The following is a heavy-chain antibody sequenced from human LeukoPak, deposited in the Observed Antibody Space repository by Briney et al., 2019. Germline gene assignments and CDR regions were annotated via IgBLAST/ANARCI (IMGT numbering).Heavy chain of an antibody. J-gene: IGHJ6*03. CDR1: GYTFTSYY. CDR2: INPNSGGT. CDR3: ARDPSGYDSSGYYYRYYYYYMDV. V-gene: IGHV1-2*02. D-gene: IGHD3-22*01. Sequence: ASVKVSCRASGYTFTSYYMHWVRQAPGQGLEWMGWINPNSGGTNYAQKFQGRVTMTRDTSISTAYMELSRLRSDDTAVYYCARDPSGYDSSGYYYRYYYYYMDVWGKGTTVTISS.